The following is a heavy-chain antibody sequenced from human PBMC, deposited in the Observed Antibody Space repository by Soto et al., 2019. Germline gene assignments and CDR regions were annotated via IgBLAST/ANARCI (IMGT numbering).Heavy chain of an antibody. CDR2: IIATGDTT. CDR1: GFTFNDFA. Sequence: GWSLTLSSAASGFTFNDFAINCVRHTPGKGLEWVSVIIATGDTTYNTDSVKGRFTISRDNSKHTGYLQMNSLRVEDTALYYCAKGYCSYPKCSFDSWGQGTLVTVSS. J-gene: IGHJ4*02. CDR3: AKGYCSYPKCSFDS. D-gene: IGHD3-16*02. V-gene: IGHV3-23*01.